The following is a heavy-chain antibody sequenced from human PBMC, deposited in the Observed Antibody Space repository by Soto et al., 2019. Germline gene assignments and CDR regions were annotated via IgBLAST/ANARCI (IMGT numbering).Heavy chain of an antibody. CDR3: AKAETYDFWSGLHFDY. Sequence: GGSLRLSCVASGVTFSSFAMSWVRQAPGKGLEWVSTISGSGGSTYYADSVKGRLTISGDNSKNTLSLHINSLRAEDTAVYYCAKAETYDFWSGLHFDYWGQGTLVTVSS. CDR2: ISGSGGST. J-gene: IGHJ4*02. D-gene: IGHD3-3*01. CDR1: GVTFSSFA. V-gene: IGHV3-23*01.